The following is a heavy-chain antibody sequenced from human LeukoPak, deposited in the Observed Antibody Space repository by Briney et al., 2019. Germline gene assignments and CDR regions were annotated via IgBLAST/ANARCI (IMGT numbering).Heavy chain of an antibody. V-gene: IGHV3-23*01. D-gene: IGHD6-19*01. CDR1: GFTFNNYA. CDR3: ARAFWRSSVWYGEYFQH. J-gene: IGHJ1*01. Sequence: PGGSLRLSCVASGFTFNNYAMHWVRQAPGKGLEWVSTINGNGAATYYADSFKGRFLISRDDSKKTMYLQMNSLRPEDTAIYYCARAFWRSSVWYGEYFQHWGQGTLVTVSS. CDR2: INGNGAAT.